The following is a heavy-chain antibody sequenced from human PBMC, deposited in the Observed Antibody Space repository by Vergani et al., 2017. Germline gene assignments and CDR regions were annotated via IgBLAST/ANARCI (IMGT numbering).Heavy chain of an antibody. Sequence: EVQLVESGGGLVQPGGSLRLSCAASGFTFSSYSMNWVRQAPGKGLEWVSYISSSSSTIYYADSVKGRFTISRDNAKNSLYLQMNSLRAEDTAVYYCARGRVGGMERYWGQGTLVTVSS. CDR2: ISSSSSTI. J-gene: IGHJ4*02. CDR1: GFTFSSYS. CDR3: ARGRVGGMERY. D-gene: IGHD1-26*01. V-gene: IGHV3-48*04.